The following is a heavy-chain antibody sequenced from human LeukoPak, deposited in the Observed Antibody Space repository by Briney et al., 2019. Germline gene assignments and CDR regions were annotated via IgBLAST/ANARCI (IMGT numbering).Heavy chain of an antibody. Sequence: PGGSLRLSCAASGFTFSSYAMSWVRQAPGKGLEWVSAISGSGGSTYYADSVKGRFTISRDNSKSTLYLQMNSLRAEDTAVYYCVARPAAMRRFDPWGQGTLVTVSS. CDR3: VARPAAMRRFDP. V-gene: IGHV3-23*01. D-gene: IGHD2-2*01. CDR2: ISGSGGST. J-gene: IGHJ5*02. CDR1: GFTFSSYA.